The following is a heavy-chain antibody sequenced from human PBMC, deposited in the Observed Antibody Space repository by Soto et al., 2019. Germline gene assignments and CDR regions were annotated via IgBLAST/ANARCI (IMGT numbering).Heavy chain of an antibody. CDR2: IYPGDSDT. J-gene: IGHJ6*02. D-gene: IGHD1-1*01. CDR3: ASPGHGTATPNYGMDV. CDR1: GYSFTSYW. V-gene: IGHV5-51*01. Sequence: GESLKISCKGSGYSFTSYWIGWVRQMPGKGLKWMGIIYPGDSDTRYSPSFQGQVTISADKSISTAYLQWSSLKASDTAMYYCASPGHGTATPNYGMDVWGQGTTVTVSS.